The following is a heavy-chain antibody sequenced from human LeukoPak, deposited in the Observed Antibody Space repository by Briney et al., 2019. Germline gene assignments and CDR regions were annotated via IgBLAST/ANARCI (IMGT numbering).Heavy chain of an antibody. CDR3: AKPLVTQRKIYYFDY. V-gene: IGHV3-48*01. Sequence: PGGSLRLSCAASGFTFSSYGMTWVRQAPGKGLEWVSYISSSSSTIYYADSVKGRFTISRDNSKNTLYLQMNSLRAEDTAVYYCAKPLVTQRKIYYFDYWGQGTLVTVSS. CDR1: GFTFSSYG. CDR2: ISSSSSTI. D-gene: IGHD3-9*01. J-gene: IGHJ4*02.